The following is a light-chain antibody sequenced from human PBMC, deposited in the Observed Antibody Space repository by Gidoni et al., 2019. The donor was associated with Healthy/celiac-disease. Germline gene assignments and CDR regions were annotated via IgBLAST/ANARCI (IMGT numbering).Light chain of an antibody. CDR1: QSISSY. J-gene: IGKJ5*01. Sequence: GDRVTITCRASQSISSYLNWYQQKPGKAPKLLIYAASSLQSGVPSRLSGSGSGTDCTLTISSLQPEDFATYYCQQSYSTPLSTFGQGTRLEIK. CDR3: QQSYSTPLST. CDR2: AAS. V-gene: IGKV1-39*01.